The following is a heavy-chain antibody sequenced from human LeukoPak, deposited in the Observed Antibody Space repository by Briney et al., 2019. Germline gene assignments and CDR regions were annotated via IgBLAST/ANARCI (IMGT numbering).Heavy chain of an antibody. CDR1: GYTFTGYY. V-gene: IGHV1-2*02. D-gene: IGHD6-19*01. CDR2: INPNSGGT. J-gene: IGHJ6*03. Sequence: ASVKVSCKASGYTFTGYYMHWVRQAPGQGLEWMGWINPNSGGTNYAQKFQGRVTMTTDTSTSTAYMELRSLRSDDTAVYYCARDGSSGWYRAFYYYYYMDVWGKGTTVTISS. CDR3: ARDGSSGWYRAFYYYYYMDV.